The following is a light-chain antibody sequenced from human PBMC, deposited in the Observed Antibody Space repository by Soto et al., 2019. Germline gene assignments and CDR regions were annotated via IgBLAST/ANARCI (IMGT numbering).Light chain of an antibody. J-gene: IGKJ4*01. V-gene: IGKV1-9*01. CDR3: QQLRSYPST. CDR2: AAS. Sequence: IQLTQSPSSLSSSVGDRVTITCRSSQGISSYLAWYKQKPGKAPKLLIYAASSLQSGVPSRVRGSGFGTDFTLTISSLQAEDFESYYCQQLRSYPSTFGGGTKVDIK. CDR1: QGISSY.